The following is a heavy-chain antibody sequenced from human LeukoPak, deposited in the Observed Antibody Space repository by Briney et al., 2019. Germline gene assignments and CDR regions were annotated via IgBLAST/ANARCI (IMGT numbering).Heavy chain of an antibody. J-gene: IGHJ4*02. D-gene: IGHD2-15*01. CDR3: ARYCSGGSCLFDY. CDR2: IYHSGST. CDR1: GYSISSGYY. V-gene: IGHV4-38-2*02. Sequence: SETLSLTCTVSGYSISSGYYWGWIRQPPGKGLEWIGSIYHSGSTYYNPSLKSRVTISVDTSKNQFSLKLSSVTAADTAVYYCARYCSGGSCLFDYWGQGTLVTVSS.